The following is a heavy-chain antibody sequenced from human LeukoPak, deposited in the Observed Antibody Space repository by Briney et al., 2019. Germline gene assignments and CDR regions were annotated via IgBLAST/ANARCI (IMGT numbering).Heavy chain of an antibody. CDR3: ATDRQLSGTCDY. J-gene: IGHJ4*02. Sequence: GASVKVSCKVSGYTLTEFSMSWVRQAPGKGLEWMGGIDPEDGETIYAQTFQGRVTITEDTSTNTAYMELSSLRSEQTAVYYSATDRQLSGTCDYWGQGTLVTVSS. D-gene: IGHD2-2*01. CDR1: GYTLTEFS. CDR2: IDPEDGET. V-gene: IGHV1-24*01.